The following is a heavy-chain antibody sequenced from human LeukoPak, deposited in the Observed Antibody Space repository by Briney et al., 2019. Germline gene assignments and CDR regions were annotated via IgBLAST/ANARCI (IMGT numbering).Heavy chain of an antibody. D-gene: IGHD2-15*01. CDR3: ARDHVVDGLVFDY. CDR2: IRYDGSNR. Sequence: FSAAPGFTFSTMGIHWVRQAPGRGLEWLAFIRYDGSNRFYADSVKGRFTISRDNSKNTLYLQMNSLRAEDTATYYCARDHVVDGLVFDYWGQGTLVTVSS. CDR1: GFTFSTMG. V-gene: IGHV3-30*02. J-gene: IGHJ4*02.